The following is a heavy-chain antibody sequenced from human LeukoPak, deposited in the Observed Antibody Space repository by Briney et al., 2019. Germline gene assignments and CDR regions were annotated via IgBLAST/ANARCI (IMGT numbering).Heavy chain of an antibody. J-gene: IGHJ4*02. D-gene: IGHD1-26*01. CDR1: GFTFSSYG. V-gene: IGHV3-30*18. CDR3: AKDLGLYSGSGRDTH. Sequence: PGGSLRLSCAASGFTFSSYGMHWVRQAPGKGLEWVAVISYDGSNKYYADSVKGRFTISRDNSKNTLYLQMNSLRVEDTAVYYCAKDLGLYSGSGRDTHWGQGTLVTVSS. CDR2: ISYDGSNK.